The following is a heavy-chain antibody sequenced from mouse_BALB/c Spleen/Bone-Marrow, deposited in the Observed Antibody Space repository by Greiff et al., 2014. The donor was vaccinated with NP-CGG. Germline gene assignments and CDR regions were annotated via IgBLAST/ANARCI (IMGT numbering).Heavy chain of an antibody. V-gene: IGHV1-80*01. CDR2: IYPGDGDT. J-gene: IGHJ4*01. D-gene: IGHD2-4*01. Sequence: VQLQQSGAELVRPGSSVKISCKASGYAFSSYWMNWVKQRPGQGLEWIGQIYPGDGDTNYNGNFKGKATLTADKSSSTAYMQLSSLTSEGSAVYFCARKSTMIMGAMDYWGQGTSVPVPS. CDR3: ARKSTMIMGAMDY. CDR1: GYAFSSYW.